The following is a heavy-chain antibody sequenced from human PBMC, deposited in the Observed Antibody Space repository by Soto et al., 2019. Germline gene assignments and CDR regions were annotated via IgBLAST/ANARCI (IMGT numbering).Heavy chain of an antibody. Sequence: QVQLVESGGGVVQPGRSLRLSCAASGFTFSNYGMHWVRQAPGKGLDWVAFISYDGSNKYYADSVKGRFTISRDNSKNTLYLLMSSLRAEDTAVFYCAKENGGNFPEYWCQGTLVTVSS. CDR1: GFTFSNYG. CDR2: ISYDGSNK. D-gene: IGHD2-21*02. J-gene: IGHJ4*02. CDR3: AKENGGNFPEY. V-gene: IGHV3-30*18.